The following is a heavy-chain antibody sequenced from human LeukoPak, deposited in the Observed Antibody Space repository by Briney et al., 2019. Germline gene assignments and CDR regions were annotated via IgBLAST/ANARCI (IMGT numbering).Heavy chain of an antibody. Sequence: PSETLSLTCAVYGGSFSGYYWSWIRQPPGKGLEWIGEINHSGSTNYNPSLKSRVTISVDTSKNQFSLKLSSVTAADTAVYYCARDAGSGWSSFDYWGQGTLVTVSS. J-gene: IGHJ4*02. CDR3: ARDAGSGWSSFDY. CDR2: INHSGST. D-gene: IGHD6-19*01. CDR1: GGSFSGYY. V-gene: IGHV4-34*09.